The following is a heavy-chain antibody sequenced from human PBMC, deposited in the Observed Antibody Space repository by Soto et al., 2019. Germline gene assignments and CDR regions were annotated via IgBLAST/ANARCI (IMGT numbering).Heavy chain of an antibody. CDR2: IGTAGDT. CDR3: AKSQEIGTHFFDS. Sequence: GGAVRLSCEASGFTFSGFDMHLVRQPTGKGLEWVSSIGTAGDTYYAVSVKGRFTISRDNAKNSLSLQMNSLRAGDMAVYFCAKSQEIGTHFFDSWGQGTQVTVSS. CDR1: GFTFSGFD. D-gene: IGHD6-13*01. J-gene: IGHJ4*02. V-gene: IGHV3-13*01.